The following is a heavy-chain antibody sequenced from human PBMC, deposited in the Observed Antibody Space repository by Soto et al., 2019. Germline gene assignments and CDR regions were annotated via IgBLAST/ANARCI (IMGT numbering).Heavy chain of an antibody. D-gene: IGHD2-2*02. CDR2: ISSSSSYT. Sequence: GGSLRLSCAASRFTFSDHYMSWIRQAPGKGLEWASYISSSSSYTDYADSVKGRFTISRDNAKNSLYLQMNSLRAEDTAVYYCAREGQSRYNAFDIWGQGTMVTVSS. CDR1: RFTFSDHY. J-gene: IGHJ3*02. CDR3: AREGQSRYNAFDI. V-gene: IGHV3-11*05.